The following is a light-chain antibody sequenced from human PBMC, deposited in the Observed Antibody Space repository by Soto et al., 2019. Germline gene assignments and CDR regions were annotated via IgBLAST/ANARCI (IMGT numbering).Light chain of an antibody. CDR1: QTISSW. CDR3: QHYNSYSEA. V-gene: IGKV1-5*03. J-gene: IGKJ1*01. CDR2: KAS. Sequence: DIPVTQAPSTLSGSLVDRVTITCRASQTISSWLAWYQQKPGKAPKLLIYKASTLKSGVPSRFSGSGSGTEFTLTISSLQPDDFATYYCQHYNSYSEAFGQGTKVDIK.